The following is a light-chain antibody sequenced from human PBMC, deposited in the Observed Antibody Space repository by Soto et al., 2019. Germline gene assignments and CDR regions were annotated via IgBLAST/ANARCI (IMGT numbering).Light chain of an antibody. CDR3: SSYTSSSTYV. Sequence: QSALTQPASVSGSPGQSITISCTGTSSDVGGYNYVSWYQQHPGKAPKLMIYDVSNRPSGVSNRFSGSKSGNTASLTISGLQAEDEADYYCSSYTSSSTYVFGTGTRSPP. CDR1: SSDVGGYNY. CDR2: DVS. J-gene: IGLJ1*01. V-gene: IGLV2-14*01.